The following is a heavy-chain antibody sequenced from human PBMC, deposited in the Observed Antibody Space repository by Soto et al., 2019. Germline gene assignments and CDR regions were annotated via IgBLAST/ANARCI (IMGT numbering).Heavy chain of an antibody. J-gene: IGHJ5*02. CDR3: ARGQRFSDSFDP. CDR1: GGAISGYY. D-gene: IGHD3-3*01. CDR2: IYSSGGT. V-gene: IGHV4-4*07. Sequence: ETLSLTCTVSGGAISGYYWTWIRQSAGKGLEWIGRIYSSGGTKYNPSLQSRVTMSLDTSENQFSLRLTSVTAADTAVYYCARGQRFSDSFDPWGQGTLVTVSS.